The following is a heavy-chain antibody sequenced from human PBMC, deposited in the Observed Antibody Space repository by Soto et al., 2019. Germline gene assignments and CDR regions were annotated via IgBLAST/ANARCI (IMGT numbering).Heavy chain of an antibody. J-gene: IGHJ6*02. CDR2: IYYSGST. CDR3: ARDSAPPYYDFWSGSYYGMDV. V-gene: IGHV4-31*03. Sequence: SETLFLTCTVSGGSISSGGYYWSWIRQHPGKGVEWIGYIYYSGSTYYNPSLKSRVTISVDTSKNQFSLKLSSVTAADTAVYYCARDSAPPYYDFWSGSYYGMDVWGQGTTVTVSS. CDR1: GGSISSGGYY. D-gene: IGHD3-3*01.